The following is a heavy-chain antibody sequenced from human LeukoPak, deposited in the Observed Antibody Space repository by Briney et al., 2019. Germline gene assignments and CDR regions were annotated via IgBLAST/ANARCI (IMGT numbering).Heavy chain of an antibody. CDR1: GYTLTELS. D-gene: IGHD1-26*01. Sequence: GASVKVSCKVSGYTLTELSMHWVRQAPGKGLEWMGGFDPEDGETIYAQKFQGRVTMTEDTSTDTAYMELSSLRSEDTAVYYCATGNRGSYFGLRRDYWGQGTLVTVSS. CDR3: ATGNRGSYFGLRRDY. CDR2: FDPEDGET. J-gene: IGHJ4*02. V-gene: IGHV1-24*01.